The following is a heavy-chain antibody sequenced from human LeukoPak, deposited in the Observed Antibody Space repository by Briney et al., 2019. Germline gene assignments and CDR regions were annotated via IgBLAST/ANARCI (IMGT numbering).Heavy chain of an antibody. CDR1: GFTFSSYA. D-gene: IGHD3-22*01. Sequence: GGSLRLSCAASGFTFSSYAMSWVRQAPGKGLEWVSSIGGLGGSTFYAVSVKGRSTISRDNSKNTLYLQMNSLRAEDTAVYYCAKRPDRSYYDRTGYYYFDYWGQGTLVTVSS. J-gene: IGHJ4*02. CDR3: AKRPDRSYYDRTGYYYFDY. V-gene: IGHV3-23*01. CDR2: IGGLGGST.